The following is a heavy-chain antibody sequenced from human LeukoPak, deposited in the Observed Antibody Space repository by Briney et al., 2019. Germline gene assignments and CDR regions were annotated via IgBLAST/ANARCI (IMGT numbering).Heavy chain of an antibody. CDR2: ISSSGSTI. Sequence: GGSLRLSCAASGFTFSDYYMSWIRQAPGKGLEWVSYISSSGSTIYYADSVKGRFTISRDNAKNSLYLQMNSLRAEDTAVYYCASDIVVVPAAPYDAFDIWGQGTMVTVSS. D-gene: IGHD2-2*01. J-gene: IGHJ3*02. V-gene: IGHV3-11*01. CDR3: ASDIVVVPAAPYDAFDI. CDR1: GFTFSDYY.